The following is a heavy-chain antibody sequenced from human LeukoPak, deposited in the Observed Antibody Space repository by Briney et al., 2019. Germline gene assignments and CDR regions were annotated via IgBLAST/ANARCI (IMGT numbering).Heavy chain of an antibody. CDR1: GGSISSYY. CDR3: VRGSCSGGSCYFLDF. J-gene: IGHJ4*02. Sequence: SETLSLTCTVSGGSISSYYWNWIRQPPGKELEWIGYIYHSGSTNYNPSLKSRVPISVDTSKNQFSLRLSSVTAADTAVYYCVRGSCSGGSCYFLDFWGQGTLVTVSS. V-gene: IGHV4-59*01. CDR2: IYHSGST. D-gene: IGHD2-15*01.